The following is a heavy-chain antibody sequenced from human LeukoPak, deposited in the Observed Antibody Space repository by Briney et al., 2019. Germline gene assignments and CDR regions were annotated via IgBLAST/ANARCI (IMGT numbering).Heavy chain of an antibody. CDR1: GGPFSGYY. CDR2: INHSGST. V-gene: IGHV4-34*01. CDR3: ARGTTLTNYYDSSGYYFDY. Sequence: SETLSLTCAVYGGPFSGYYWSWIRQPPGKGLEWIGEINHSGSTNYNPSLKSRVTISVDTSKNQFSLKLSSVTAADTAVYYCARGTTLTNYYDSSGYYFDYWGQGTLVTVSS. J-gene: IGHJ4*02. D-gene: IGHD3-22*01.